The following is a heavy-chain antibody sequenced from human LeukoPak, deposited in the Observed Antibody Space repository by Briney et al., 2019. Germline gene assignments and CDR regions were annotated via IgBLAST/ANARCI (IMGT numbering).Heavy chain of an antibody. J-gene: IGHJ3*02. V-gene: IGHV4-59*08. CDR3: ARHLPATDYYDHSDAFDI. CDR2: IYYSGST. D-gene: IGHD3-22*01. Sequence: PSETLSLTCAVYGGSFSGYYWSWIRQPPGKGLEWIGYIYYSGSTNYNPSLKSRVTISVDTSKNQFSLKLSSVTAADTAVYYCARHLPATDYYDHSDAFDIWGQGTMVTVSS. CDR1: GGSFSGYY.